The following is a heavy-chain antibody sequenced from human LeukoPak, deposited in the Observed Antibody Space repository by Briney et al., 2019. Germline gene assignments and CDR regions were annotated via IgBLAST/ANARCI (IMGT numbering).Heavy chain of an antibody. Sequence: PSETLSLTCTVSGGSISSGDYYWSWIRQPPGKGLEWIGYIYYSGSTYYNPPLKSRVTISVDTSKNQFSLKLSSVTAADTAVYYCVRWGLWLLSPRYPDAFDIWGQGTMVTVSS. CDR1: GGSISSGDYY. CDR2: IYYSGST. CDR3: VRWGLWLLSPRYPDAFDI. D-gene: IGHD3-3*01. J-gene: IGHJ3*02. V-gene: IGHV4-30-4*01.